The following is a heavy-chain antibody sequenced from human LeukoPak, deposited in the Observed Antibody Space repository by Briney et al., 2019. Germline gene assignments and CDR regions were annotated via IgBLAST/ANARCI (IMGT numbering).Heavy chain of an antibody. Sequence: GGSLRLSCAASGFTFSSYSMNWVRQAPGKGLEWVSSISTSSSYIYYADSVKGRFTISRDNAKNSLYLQMNSLRAEDTAVYYCARVRNLSGRSPLVLRYWGQGTLVTVSS. CDR3: ARVRNLSGRSPLVLRY. CDR2: ISTSSSYI. V-gene: IGHV3-21*01. J-gene: IGHJ4*02. D-gene: IGHD3-10*01. CDR1: GFTFSSYS.